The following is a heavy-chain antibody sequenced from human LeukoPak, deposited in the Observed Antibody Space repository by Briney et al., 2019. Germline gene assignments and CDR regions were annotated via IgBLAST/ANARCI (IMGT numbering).Heavy chain of an antibody. D-gene: IGHD1-26*01. V-gene: IGHV4-34*01. CDR1: GGSFSGYY. CDR2: INHSGST. CDR3: VGVGALDAFDI. Sequence: SETLSLTCAVYGGSFSGYYWSWIRQPPGKGLEWIGEINHSGSTNYNPSLKSRVTISVDTSKNQFSLKLSSVTAADTAVYYCVGVGALDAFDIWGQGTMVTVSS. J-gene: IGHJ3*02.